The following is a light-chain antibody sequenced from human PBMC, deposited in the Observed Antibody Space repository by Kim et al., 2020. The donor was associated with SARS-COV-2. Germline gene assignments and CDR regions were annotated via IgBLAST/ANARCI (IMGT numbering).Light chain of an antibody. Sequence: GQSITITCTETNTDIGIYNYVSWYQQHPGKVPKLIIYNVSERPSGVSNRFSGSKSGNTASLTISGLQADDEADYYCNSYTLSTTLVFGGGTQLTVL. V-gene: IGLV2-14*03. CDR2: NVS. CDR3: NSYTLSTTLV. CDR1: NTDIGIYNY. J-gene: IGLJ3*02.